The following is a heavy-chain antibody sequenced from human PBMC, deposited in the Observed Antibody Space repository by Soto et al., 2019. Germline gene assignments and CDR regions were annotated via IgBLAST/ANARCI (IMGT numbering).Heavy chain of an antibody. Sequence: ASVRVSCKASGYTFTSYGISWVRQAPGQGLEWMGWISAYNGNTNYAQKLQGRVTMTTDTSTSTAYMELRSLRSDDTAVYYCARDLRYCSGGSCYPPLGYWGQGTLVTVSS. D-gene: IGHD2-15*01. CDR2: ISAYNGNT. CDR3: ARDLRYCSGGSCYPPLGY. CDR1: GYTFTSYG. V-gene: IGHV1-18*01. J-gene: IGHJ4*02.